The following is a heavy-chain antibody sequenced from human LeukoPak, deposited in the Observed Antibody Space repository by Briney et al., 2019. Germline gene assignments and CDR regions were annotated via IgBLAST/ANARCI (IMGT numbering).Heavy chain of an antibody. Sequence: SETQSLTCTVSGGSVSSGNYYWSWIRQPPGKGLEWIGYRHYSGSTNYNPSLKSRVTISVDTSKNQFSLKLSSVTAADTAVYYCARDPSGYFNYWGQGTLATVSS. V-gene: IGHV4-61*01. CDR3: ARDPSGYFNY. CDR1: GGSVSSGNYY. D-gene: IGHD3-22*01. J-gene: IGHJ4*02. CDR2: RHYSGST.